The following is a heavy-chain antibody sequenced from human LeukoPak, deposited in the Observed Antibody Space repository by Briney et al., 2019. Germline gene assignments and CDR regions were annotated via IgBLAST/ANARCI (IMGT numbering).Heavy chain of an antibody. J-gene: IGHJ4*02. D-gene: IGHD3-10*01. CDR3: AKAPLHGSEFDY. V-gene: IGHV3-23*01. CDR2: ISGSGGST. Sequence: GGSLRLSCAASGFTFSSYAMSWVRQAPGKGLEWVSAISGSGGSTYYADSVKGRFTISRDNSKNTLYLQMNSLRAEDTAVYYFAKAPLHGSEFDYWGQGTLVTVSS. CDR1: GFTFSSYA.